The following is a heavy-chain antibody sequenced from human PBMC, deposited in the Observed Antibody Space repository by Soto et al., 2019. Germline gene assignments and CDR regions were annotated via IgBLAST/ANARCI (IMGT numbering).Heavy chain of an antibody. CDR2: IHSDGSST. V-gene: IGHV3-74*01. CDR1: GFTFNYYW. D-gene: IGHD2-21*02. CDR3: ARGDKGGFDL. J-gene: IGHJ3*01. Sequence: EVQLVESAGGLVQRGGSLRLSCAASGFTFNYYWMHWVRQAPGQGLVWVSLIHSDGSSTTYADSVKGRFTISRDNAKNTLYLQMNSLRAEDTAVYYCARGDKGGFDLWGQGTTVTVSS.